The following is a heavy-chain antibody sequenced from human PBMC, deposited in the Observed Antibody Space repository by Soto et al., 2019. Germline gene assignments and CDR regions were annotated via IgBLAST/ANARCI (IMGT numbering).Heavy chain of an antibody. CDR1: GYTFTSYD. D-gene: IGHD3-22*01. CDR2: MDPNSGKA. V-gene: IGHV1-8*01. Sequence: DSVKVSCKASGYTFTSYDINWVRQASGQGLEWMGWMDPNSGKAGYAQKFQGRVTMTRDTSINTAYMELSNLRSEDTAVYYCTRISTKREKVLVVLVATREGFDPCGQRSLVPVSS. CDR3: TRISTKREKVLVVLVATREGFDP. J-gene: IGHJ5*02.